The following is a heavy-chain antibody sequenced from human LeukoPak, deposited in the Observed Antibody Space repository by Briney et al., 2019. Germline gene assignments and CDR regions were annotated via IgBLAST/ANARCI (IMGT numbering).Heavy chain of an antibody. CDR1: GFTVSSNY. V-gene: IGHV3-66*01. J-gene: IGHJ5*02. D-gene: IGHD2-2*01. CDR3: ILVPPNP. Sequence: GGSLRLSCAASGFTVSSNYMSWVRQAPGKGLEWVSVIYSSGSTYYADSVKGRFTISRDNSKNTLYLQMNSLRADDTAVYYCILVPPNPWGQGTLVTVSS. CDR2: IYSSGST.